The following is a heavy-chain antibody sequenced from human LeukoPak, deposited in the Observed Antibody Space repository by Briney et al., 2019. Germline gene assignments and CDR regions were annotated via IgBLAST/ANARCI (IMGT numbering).Heavy chain of an antibody. CDR1: GFTFSSYS. CDR2: ISSSSSYI. CDR3: ARDCKGSGGSCYGY. D-gene: IGHD2-15*01. J-gene: IGHJ4*02. Sequence: PGGSLRLSCAASGFTFSSYSMNWVRQAPGKGLEWVSSISSSSSYIYYADSVKGRFTISRDNAKNLLYLQMNSLRAEDTAVYYCARDCKGSGGSCYGYWGQGTLVTVSS. V-gene: IGHV3-21*01.